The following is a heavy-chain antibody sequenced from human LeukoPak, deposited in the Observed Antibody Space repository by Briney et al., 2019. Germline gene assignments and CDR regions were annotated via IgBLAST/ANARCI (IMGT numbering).Heavy chain of an antibody. CDR2: IQSKTDGGTT. Sequence: GGSLRLSCAASGFTFSNAWMSWVRQAPGKGLEWVGRIQSKTDGGTTDHAAPVKGRFTISRDDSKNTLYLQMNSLKTEDTAVYYCTTDWYDYWGQGTLITVSS. CDR1: GFTFSNAW. D-gene: IGHD6-13*01. J-gene: IGHJ4*02. CDR3: TTDWYDY. V-gene: IGHV3-15*01.